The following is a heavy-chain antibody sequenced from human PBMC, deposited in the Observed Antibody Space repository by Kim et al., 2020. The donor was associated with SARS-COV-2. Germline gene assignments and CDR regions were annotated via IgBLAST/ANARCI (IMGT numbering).Heavy chain of an antibody. J-gene: IGHJ3*02. V-gene: IGHV5-10-1*01. D-gene: IGHD3-22*01. CDR1: GYSFTSYW. CDR2: IDPSDSYT. CDR3: ARLGSGAYYDSSGYYWGAFDI. Sequence: GGSLKISCKGSGYSFTSYWISWVRQMPGKGLEWMGRIDPSDSYTNYSPSFQGHVTISADKSISTAYLQWSSLKASDTAMYYCARLGSGAYYDSSGYYWGAFDIWGQGTMVTVSS.